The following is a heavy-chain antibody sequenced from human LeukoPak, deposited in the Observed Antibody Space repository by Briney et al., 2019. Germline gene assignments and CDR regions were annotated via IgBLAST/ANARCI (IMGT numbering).Heavy chain of an antibody. Sequence: GESLKISCKGSGYSFTSYWIGWVRQMPGKGLEWMGIIYPGNSDTRYSPSFQGQVTISADKSISTAYLQWSSLKASDTAMYYCARPLNYGDPAYYFDYWGQGTLVTVSS. V-gene: IGHV5-51*01. CDR3: ARPLNYGDPAYYFDY. D-gene: IGHD4-17*01. CDR1: GYSFTSYW. CDR2: IYPGNSDT. J-gene: IGHJ4*02.